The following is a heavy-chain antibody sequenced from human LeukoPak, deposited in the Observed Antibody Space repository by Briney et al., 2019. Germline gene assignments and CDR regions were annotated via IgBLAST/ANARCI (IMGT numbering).Heavy chain of an antibody. CDR2: INPNSGGT. D-gene: IGHD6-13*01. Sequence: ASVKVSCKASGYTFTGYYMHWVRQAPGQGLEWMGRINPNSGGTNYAQKFQGRVTMTRDTSISTAYRELSRLRSDDTAVYYCARERVRAAARQNNWFDPWGQGTLVTVSS. CDR3: ARERVRAAARQNNWFDP. V-gene: IGHV1-2*06. CDR1: GYTFTGYY. J-gene: IGHJ5*02.